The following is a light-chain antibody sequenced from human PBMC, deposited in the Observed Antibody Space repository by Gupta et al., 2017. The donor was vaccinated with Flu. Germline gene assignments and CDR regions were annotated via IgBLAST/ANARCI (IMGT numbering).Light chain of an antibody. CDR2: DES. Sequence: DIQLTQSPSFLSASVGDRVTITCRASQGISSYLAWYQQKPGKAPKLLIYDESTLQSGVPSRFSGSGSGTEFTLTISSLQPEDFATYYCQQLNSYPITFGQGTRLEIK. V-gene: IGKV1-9*01. CDR1: QGISSY. CDR3: QQLNSYPIT. J-gene: IGKJ5*01.